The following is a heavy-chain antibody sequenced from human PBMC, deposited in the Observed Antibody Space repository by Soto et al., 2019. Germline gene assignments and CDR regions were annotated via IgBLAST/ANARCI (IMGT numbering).Heavy chain of an antibody. J-gene: IGHJ4*02. V-gene: IGHV3-9*01. CDR1: GFTFDDYA. Sequence: GGSLRLSCAASGFTFDDYAMHWVRQAPGKGLEWVSGISWNSGSIGYADSVKGRFTISRDNAKNSLYLQMNSLRAEDTALYYCAKDDSSSSSLDYWGQGTLVTVSS. CDR3: AKDDSSSSSLDY. CDR2: ISWNSGSI. D-gene: IGHD6-6*01.